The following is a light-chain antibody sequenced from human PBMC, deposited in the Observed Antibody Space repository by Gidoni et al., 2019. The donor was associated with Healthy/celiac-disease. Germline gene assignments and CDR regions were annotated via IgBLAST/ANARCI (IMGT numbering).Light chain of an antibody. V-gene: IGLV1-44*01. CDR1: SSNIGSNT. CDR2: SNN. Sequence: PGQRVTISCSGSSSNIGSNTVNWYQQLPGTAPKLLIYSNNQRPSGVPDRFSGSKSGTSASLAISGLQSEDEADYYCAAWDDSLNGPVVFGGGTKLTVL. J-gene: IGLJ2*01. CDR3: AAWDDSLNGPVV.